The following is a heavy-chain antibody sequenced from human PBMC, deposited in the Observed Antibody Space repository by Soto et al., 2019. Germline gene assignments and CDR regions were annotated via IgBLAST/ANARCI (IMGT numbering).Heavy chain of an antibody. CDR3: ARGVAYASRVLDY. CDR1: GGSLSGYY. Sequence: PSETLSLTFAAYGGSLSGYYCSWIRQPPGKGLEWIGEINHSGSTNYNPSLKSRVTISVDTSKNQFSLKLSSVTAADTAVYYCARGVAYASRVLDYWGQGTLVTVSS. CDR2: INHSGST. V-gene: IGHV4-34*01. D-gene: IGHD5-12*01. J-gene: IGHJ4*02.